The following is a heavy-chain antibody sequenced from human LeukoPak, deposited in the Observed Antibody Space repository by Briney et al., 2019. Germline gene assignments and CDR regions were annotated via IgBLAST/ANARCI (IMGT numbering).Heavy chain of an antibody. V-gene: IGHV3-33*01. CDR3: ARDLVGDFWSGYLYGMDV. D-gene: IGHD3-3*01. Sequence: GSLRLSCAASGFTFSSYGMHWVRQAPGKGLEWVAVIWYDGSNKYYADSVKGRFTISSDNSKNTLYLQMNGLRAEDTAVYYCARDLVGDFWSGYLYGMDVWGQGTTVTVSS. J-gene: IGHJ6*02. CDR2: IWYDGSNK. CDR1: GFTFSSYG.